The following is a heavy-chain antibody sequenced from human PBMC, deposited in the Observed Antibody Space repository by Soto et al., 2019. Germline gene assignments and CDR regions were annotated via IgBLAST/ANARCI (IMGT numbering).Heavy chain of an antibody. D-gene: IGHD2-15*01. CDR2: IYYSGST. Sequence: SETLSLTCTVSCGSISSYYWSWIRQPPGKGLEWIGYIYYSGSTNYNPSLKSRVTISVDTSKNQFSLKLSSVTAADTAVYYCARGGCSGGSCYGYWGQGTLVTVSS. CDR1: CGSISSYY. V-gene: IGHV4-59*01. CDR3: ARGGCSGGSCYGY. J-gene: IGHJ4*02.